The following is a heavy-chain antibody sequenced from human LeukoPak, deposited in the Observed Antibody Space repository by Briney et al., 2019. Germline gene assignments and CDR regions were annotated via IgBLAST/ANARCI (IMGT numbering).Heavy chain of an antibody. CDR3: ARDLVVVPAAAVDSFDY. V-gene: IGHV1-69*05. J-gene: IGHJ4*02. CDR1: GYTFTNYA. CDR2: IIPIFGTA. D-gene: IGHD2-2*01. Sequence: SVKVSCKASGYTFTNYAVNWVRQAPGQGLEWMGGIIPIFGTANYAQKFQDRVTMTRDTSTITVYMELSSLRSEDTAVYYCARDLVVVPAAAVDSFDYWGQGTLVTVSS.